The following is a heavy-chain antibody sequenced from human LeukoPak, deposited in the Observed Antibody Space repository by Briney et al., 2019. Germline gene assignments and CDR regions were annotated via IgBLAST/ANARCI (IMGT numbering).Heavy chain of an antibody. J-gene: IGHJ4*02. V-gene: IGHV4-34*01. CDR3: ARGRVRVSPGTGYFDS. D-gene: IGHD2-15*01. Sequence: SETLSLTCGLSGGSLSGYNWNWIRQTPLKGLEWIGEINHGGATHYNPSLESRVIISIDTFKSQFSLILNSVTAADTAVFYCARGRVRVSPGTGYFDSWSQGAQVIVSS. CDR2: INHGGAT. CDR1: GGSLSGYN.